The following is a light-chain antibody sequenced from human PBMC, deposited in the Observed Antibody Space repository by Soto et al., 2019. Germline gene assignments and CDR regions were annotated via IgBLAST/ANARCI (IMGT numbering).Light chain of an antibody. V-gene: IGKV1-5*03. CDR3: QQSLTTPPT. CDR2: KAS. J-gene: IGKJ1*01. CDR1: QTISSW. Sequence: DIQMTQSPSTLSGSVGDRVTITCRASQTISSWLAWYQQKPGKAPKLLIYKASTLKSGVPSRFSGSGSGTEFTLTISSLQPDDFATYSCQQSLTTPPTFGQGTKVDI.